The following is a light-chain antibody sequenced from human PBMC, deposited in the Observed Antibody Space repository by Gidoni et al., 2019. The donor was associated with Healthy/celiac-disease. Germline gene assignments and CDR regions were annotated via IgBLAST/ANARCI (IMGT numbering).Light chain of an antibody. J-gene: IGKJ4*01. CDR2: WAS. Sequence: VMTDSPDSQAVSLGERATINCKSSQSVLYSSNNKNYLAWYQQKPGQPPKLLIYWASTRESGVPDRFSGSGSGTDFTLTISSLQAEDVAVYYCQQYYSTPLTFGGGTKVEIK. V-gene: IGKV4-1*01. CDR1: QSVLYSSNNKNY. CDR3: QQYYSTPLT.